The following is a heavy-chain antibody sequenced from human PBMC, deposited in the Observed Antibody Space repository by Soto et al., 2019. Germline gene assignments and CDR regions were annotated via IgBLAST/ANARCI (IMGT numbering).Heavy chain of an antibody. D-gene: IGHD5-12*01. V-gene: IGHV4-39*01. CDR2: IYYSGST. CDR1: GNSINRGCH. CDR3: ALGSGYDPYYFDY. J-gene: IGHJ4*02. Sequence: GNSINRGCHRVMIHQPPGKGLEWIGSIYYSGSTYYNPSLKSRVTISVDTSKNQFSLKLSSVTAADTAVYYCALGSGYDPYYFDYWGKGTLVTVSS.